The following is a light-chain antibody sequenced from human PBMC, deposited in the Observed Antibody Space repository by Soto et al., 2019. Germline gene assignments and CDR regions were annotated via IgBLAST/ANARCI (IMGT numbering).Light chain of an antibody. J-gene: IGLJ3*02. Sequence: QSVLTQPPSVSAAPGQKVTISCSGTTSTIGNNYVSWFQHLPGTAPKLLIYDNNERPSGIPDRFFASKSGASATLGITGLQTGDEAYYYCGTWDSSLNVGVFGGGTQLTVL. CDR1: TSTIGNNY. CDR2: DNN. CDR3: GTWDSSLNVGV. V-gene: IGLV1-51*01.